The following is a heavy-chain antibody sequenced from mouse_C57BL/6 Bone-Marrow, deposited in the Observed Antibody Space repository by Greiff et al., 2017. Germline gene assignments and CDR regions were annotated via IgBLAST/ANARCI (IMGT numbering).Heavy chain of an antibody. V-gene: IGHV7-3*01. J-gene: IGHJ2*01. CDR1: GFTFTDYY. D-gene: IGHD2-3*01. Sequence: EVKLMESGGGLVQPGGSLSLSCAASGFTFTDYYMSWVRQPPGKALEWLGFIRNKANGYTTEYSSSVKGRFTTSRDNSQSILYLQMNALRAEDSATYYCARYAPDGYYPYWGQGTTLTVSS. CDR2: IRNKANGYTT. CDR3: ARYAPDGYYPY.